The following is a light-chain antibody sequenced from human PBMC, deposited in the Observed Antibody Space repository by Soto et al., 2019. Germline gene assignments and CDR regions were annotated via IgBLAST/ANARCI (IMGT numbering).Light chain of an antibody. CDR3: QQYNNWPLYT. CDR1: QSIVSH. Sequence: EIVMTQSPATLSVSPGERATLSCRASQSIVSHLAWYQQKPGQAPRLLIYGASTRATGVPARFSGSGSGTEFTLTISSLQSEDFAVYYCQQYNNWPLYTFGQGTKLEIK. J-gene: IGKJ2*01. V-gene: IGKV3-15*01. CDR2: GAS.